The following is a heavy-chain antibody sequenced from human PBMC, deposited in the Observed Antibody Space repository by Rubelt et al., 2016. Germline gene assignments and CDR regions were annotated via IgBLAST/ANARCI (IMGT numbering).Heavy chain of an antibody. CDR2: GSGGST. J-gene: IGHJ4*02. D-gene: IGHD3-3*01. Sequence: GSGGSTYYADSVKGRFTISRDNSKNTLYLQMNSLRAEDTAVYYCARGFWSGSYYFDYWGQGTLVTVSS. CDR3: ARGFWSGSYYFDY. V-gene: IGHV3-23*01.